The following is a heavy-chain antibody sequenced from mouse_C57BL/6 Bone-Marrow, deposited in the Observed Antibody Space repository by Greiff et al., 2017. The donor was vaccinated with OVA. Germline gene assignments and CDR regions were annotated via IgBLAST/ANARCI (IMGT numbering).Heavy chain of an antibody. V-gene: IGHV1-59*01. CDR1: GYTFTSYW. D-gene: IGHD2-12*01. J-gene: IGHJ4*01. CDR2: IDPSDSYT. CDR3: ARKRLNYSEDYYAMDY. Sequence: QVHVKQPGAELVRPGTSVKLSCKASGYTFTSYWMHWVKQRPGQGLEWIGVIDPSDSYTNYNQKFKGKATLTVDTSSSTAYMQLSSLTSEDSAVYYCARKRLNYSEDYYAMDYWGQGTSVTVSS.